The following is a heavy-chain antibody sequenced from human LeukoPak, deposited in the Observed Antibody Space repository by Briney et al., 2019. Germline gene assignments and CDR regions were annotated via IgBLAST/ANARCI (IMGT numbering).Heavy chain of an antibody. Sequence: GGSLRLSCAASGFTFSSYGMHWVRQAPGKGLEWVAVISYDGSNKYYADPVKGRFTISRDNAKNSLYLQMNSLRVEDTAVYYCARDFDSYGYYGEDFDYWGQGTLVTVSS. D-gene: IGHD3-22*01. CDR2: ISYDGSNK. V-gene: IGHV3-30*03. CDR1: GFTFSSYG. CDR3: ARDFDSYGYYGEDFDY. J-gene: IGHJ4*02.